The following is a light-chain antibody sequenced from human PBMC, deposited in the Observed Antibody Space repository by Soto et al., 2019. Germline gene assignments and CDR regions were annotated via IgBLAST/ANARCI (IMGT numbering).Light chain of an antibody. V-gene: IGLV1-47*02. J-gene: IGLJ2*01. Sequence: QSVLTQPPSASGTPGQTVTISCSGSSSNIGSDFVYWYQQLPGTAPKLLIYNNHQLPSGVPDRFSGSKSATSGSLAISGLRSEDEADYYCAAWDDSLSAVLFGGGTQLTVL. CDR2: NNH. CDR3: AAWDDSLSAVL. CDR1: SSNIGSDF.